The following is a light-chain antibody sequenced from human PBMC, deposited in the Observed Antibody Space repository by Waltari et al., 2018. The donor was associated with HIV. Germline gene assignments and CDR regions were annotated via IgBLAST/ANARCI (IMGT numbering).Light chain of an antibody. CDR1: QSISIP. J-gene: IGKJ5*01. CDR2: DAS. Sequence: EIVLTQSPATLSLSPGERATLSCRASQSISIPLAWYQQKPGQTPRLLIYDASSRASGIPARFSGSGSGTDFTLTISSLEPEDFAVYYCQQRSNWPITFGQGTRLEIK. CDR3: QQRSNWPIT. V-gene: IGKV3-11*01.